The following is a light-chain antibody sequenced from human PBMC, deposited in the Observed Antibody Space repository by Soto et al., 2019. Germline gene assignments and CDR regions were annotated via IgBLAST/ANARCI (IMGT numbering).Light chain of an antibody. CDR2: GAS. CDR3: QQYNNWPPIT. Sequence: EIVLTQSPGTLSLSPGERATLSCRSSQSVSSSYLAWYQQKPGQAPRLLIYGASSRATGIPARFSGSGSGTEFTLTISSLQSEDFAVYYCQQYNNWPPITVGQGTRLEIK. J-gene: IGKJ5*01. CDR1: QSVSSSY. V-gene: IGKV3D-15*01.